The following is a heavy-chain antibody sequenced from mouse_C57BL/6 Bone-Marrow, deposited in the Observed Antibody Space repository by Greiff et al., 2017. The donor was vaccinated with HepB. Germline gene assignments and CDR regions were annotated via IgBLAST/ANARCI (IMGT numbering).Heavy chain of an antibody. CDR2: IYPGSGST. CDR1: GYPFTSYW. D-gene: IGHD3-2*02. J-gene: IGHJ3*01. V-gene: IGHV1-55*01. CDR3: AAAQAWFAY. Sequence: QVQLQQPGADLVQPGASVKMSCNASGYPFTSYWITWVKQRPGQGLEWIGDIYPGSGSTNYNEKFKSKATLTVDTSSSTAYMQLSSLTSEDSAVYYCAAAQAWFAYWGQGTLVTVSA.